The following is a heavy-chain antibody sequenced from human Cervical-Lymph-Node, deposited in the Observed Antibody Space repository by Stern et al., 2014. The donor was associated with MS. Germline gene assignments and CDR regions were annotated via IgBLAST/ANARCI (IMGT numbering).Heavy chain of an antibody. V-gene: IGHV1-18*01. Sequence: QMQLVQSGAEMKKPGASVKISCKTSGFTFTSYGISWVRQAPGQGLEFMGWFNTYNGNAYPTQSLQDRVTLTADTSATTAYMELRSLTSGDTAVYFCARDVPLHGRSFDQWGQGTLVTVSS. CDR2: FNTYNGNA. CDR1: GFTFTSYG. CDR3: ARDVPLHGRSFDQ. D-gene: IGHD6-6*01. J-gene: IGHJ4*02.